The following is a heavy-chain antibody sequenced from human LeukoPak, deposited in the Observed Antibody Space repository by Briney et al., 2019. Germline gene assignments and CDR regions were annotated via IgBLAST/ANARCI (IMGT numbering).Heavy chain of an antibody. D-gene: IGHD3-22*01. V-gene: IGHV3-15*01. J-gene: IGHJ4*02. CDR2: IKSKTDGGTT. CDR1: GFTFSSYA. CDR3: TTDLPDPGPDSSGFYHQEGYFDY. Sequence: PGGSLRLSCAASGFTFSSYAMSWVRQAPGKGLEWVGRIKSKTDGGTTDYAAPVKGRFTISRDDSKNTLYLQMNSLKTEDTAVYYCTTDLPDPGPDSSGFYHQEGYFDYWGQGTLVTVSS.